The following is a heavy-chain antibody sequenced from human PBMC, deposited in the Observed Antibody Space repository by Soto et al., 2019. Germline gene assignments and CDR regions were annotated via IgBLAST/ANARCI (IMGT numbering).Heavy chain of an antibody. Sequence: LRLSCAASGFTFSRYSMNWVRQAPGKGLEWVSSISSTTNYIYYADSMKGRFTVSRDNAKNSVYLDMNSLSAEDTAVYYCARESEDLTSNFDYWGQGTLVTVS. CDR2: ISSTTNYI. V-gene: IGHV3-21*01. CDR3: ARESEDLTSNFDY. CDR1: GFTFSRYS. J-gene: IGHJ4*02.